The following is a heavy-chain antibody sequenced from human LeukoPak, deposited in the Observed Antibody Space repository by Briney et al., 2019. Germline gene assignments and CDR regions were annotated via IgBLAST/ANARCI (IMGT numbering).Heavy chain of an antibody. CDR1: GFTFSSYA. CDR2: ISGSGGST. CDR3: AQPPSPVPAATYPQPE. D-gene: IGHD2-2*01. V-gene: IGHV3-23*01. Sequence: TGGSLRLSCAASGFTFSSYAMSWVRQAPGKGLEWVSAISGSGGSTYYADSVKGRFTISRDNSKNTLYLQMNSLRAEDTAVYYCAQPPSPVPAATYPQPEGGQGTLVTVSS. J-gene: IGHJ4*02.